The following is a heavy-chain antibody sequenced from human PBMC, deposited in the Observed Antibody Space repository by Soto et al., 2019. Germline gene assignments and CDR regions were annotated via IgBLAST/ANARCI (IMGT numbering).Heavy chain of an antibody. CDR2: IYYSGST. CDR3: AGMRYILTGYPGHFGY. Sequence: QVQLQESGPGLVKPSETLSLTCTVSGASISSYYWSWIRQPPGKGLEWIGYIYYSGSTNYNPSLKSRVTMSVDTSKTQFSPKMSSVTAAETAVFYCAGMRYILTGYPGHFGYWGQGTLVTVSS. CDR1: GASISSYY. J-gene: IGHJ4*02. V-gene: IGHV4-59*01. D-gene: IGHD3-9*01.